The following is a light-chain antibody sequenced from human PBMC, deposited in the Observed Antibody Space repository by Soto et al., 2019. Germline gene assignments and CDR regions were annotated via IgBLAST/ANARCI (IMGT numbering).Light chain of an antibody. V-gene: IGKV3-15*01. J-gene: IGKJ1*01. CDR3: QQYNNWPPSRT. CDR1: QSVSSN. CDR2: GAS. Sequence: EIVMTQSPATPSVSPGERATLSCRASQSVSSNLAWYQQKPGQAPRLLIYGASTRATGIPARFSGSGSGTEFTLTISSLQSEDFAVYYCQQYNNWPPSRTFGQGTKVDIK.